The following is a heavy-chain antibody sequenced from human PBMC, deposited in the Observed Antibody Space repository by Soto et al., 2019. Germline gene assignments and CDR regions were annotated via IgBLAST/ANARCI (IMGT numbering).Heavy chain of an antibody. CDR2: ISPNNGKT. D-gene: IGHD6-13*01. CDR3: AIRSSWSIFDY. V-gene: IGHV1-18*01. CDR1: GYTFTSNG. J-gene: IGHJ4*02. Sequence: GASVKVSCKASGYTFTSNGISWVRQAPGQGLEWMGGISPNNGKTIYAQKFQGRVTMTTDTSTDTAYMELSSLRSEDTAVYYCAIRSSWSIFDYWGQGTLVTVSS.